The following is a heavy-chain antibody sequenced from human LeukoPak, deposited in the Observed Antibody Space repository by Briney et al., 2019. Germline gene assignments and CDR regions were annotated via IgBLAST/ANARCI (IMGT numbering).Heavy chain of an antibody. V-gene: IGHV4-39*07. D-gene: IGHD3-22*01. Sequence: IPSETLSLTCTVSGGSISSSSYYWGWIRQPPGKGLEWIGSIYYSGSTYYNPSLKSRVTISGDTSKNQFSLKLSSVTAADTAVYYCARYYYDSSGYFDYWGQGTLVTVSS. CDR2: IYYSGST. J-gene: IGHJ4*02. CDR3: ARYYYDSSGYFDY. CDR1: GGSISSSSYY.